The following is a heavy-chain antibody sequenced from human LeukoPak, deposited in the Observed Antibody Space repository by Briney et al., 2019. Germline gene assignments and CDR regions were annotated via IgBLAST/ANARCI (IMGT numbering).Heavy chain of an antibody. Sequence: SETLSLTCTVSGGSITSGDSYWTWIRQPAGKGLEWIGRFSTNGNVNSNPSLTSRVTISVDTSKNQFSLKLSSVTAADTAVYYCASRGYNWNYGGRGLKTSFDYWGQGTLVTVSS. D-gene: IGHD1-7*01. V-gene: IGHV4-61*02. CDR2: FSTNGNV. CDR3: ASRGYNWNYGGRGLKTSFDY. J-gene: IGHJ4*02. CDR1: GGSITSGDSY.